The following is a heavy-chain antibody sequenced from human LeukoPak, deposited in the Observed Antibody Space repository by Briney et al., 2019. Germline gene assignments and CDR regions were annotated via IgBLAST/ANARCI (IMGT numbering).Heavy chain of an antibody. V-gene: IGHV4-59*01. CDR1: GDSMTLYY. J-gene: IGHJ4*02. CDR3: ARWRPYFYDSSGYVDY. D-gene: IGHD3-22*01. CDR2: MYYSGSP. Sequence: SETLSLTCTVSGDSMTLYYWSWIRQSPGKGLEWIGNMYYSGSPDYNPSLKSRVTISIDTSKNQFSLRLTSVTAADTAVYYCARWRPYFYDSSGYVDYWGQGTLVTVSS.